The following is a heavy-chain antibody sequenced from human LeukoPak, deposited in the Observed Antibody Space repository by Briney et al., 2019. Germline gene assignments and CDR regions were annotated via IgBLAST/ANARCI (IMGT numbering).Heavy chain of an antibody. Sequence: SETLSLTCAVSGNSISSGDYWGWIRQSPEKGLEGIVSIYHSGVTYDNPSLKSRVSLSVDTSKNQSSLKVTSVTAADTAVYFCARHTEGRFLEWLPSANFDFWGQGTLVTVST. D-gene: IGHD3-3*01. CDR3: ARHTEGRFLEWLPSANFDF. CDR2: IYHSGVT. V-gene: IGHV4-38-2*01. CDR1: GNSISSGDY. J-gene: IGHJ4*02.